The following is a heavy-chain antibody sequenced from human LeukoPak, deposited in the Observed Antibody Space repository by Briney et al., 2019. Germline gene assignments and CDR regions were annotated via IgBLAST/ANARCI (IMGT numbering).Heavy chain of an antibody. V-gene: IGHV3-53*04. D-gene: IGHD1-26*01. CDR2: IYSGGST. J-gene: IGHJ4*02. Sequence: GGSLRLSCAASGFNVSRNYMSWVRQAPGKGLEWVSVIYSGGSTYYVDSVKGRLTISRHNSKNTLYLQMNSLKPEDTAVYYCARDGDSGGLIAYFDYWGQGTLVTVSS. CDR3: ARDGDSGGLIAYFDY. CDR1: GFNVSRNY.